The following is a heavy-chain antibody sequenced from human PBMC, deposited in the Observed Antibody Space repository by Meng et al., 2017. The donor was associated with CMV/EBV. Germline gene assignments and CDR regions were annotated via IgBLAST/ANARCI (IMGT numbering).Heavy chain of an antibody. CDR1: GGSFSGYY. D-gene: IGHD2-15*01. CDR3: ASSLTYPDY. J-gene: IGHJ4*02. Sequence: QVQLQQWGAGLLKPSATLSLTCAVYGGSFSGYYWSWSRQPPGKGLEWIGEINHSGSTNYNPSLKSRVTISVDTSKNQFSLKLSSVTAADTAVYYCASSLTYPDYWGQGTLVTVSS. CDR2: INHSGST. V-gene: IGHV4-34*01.